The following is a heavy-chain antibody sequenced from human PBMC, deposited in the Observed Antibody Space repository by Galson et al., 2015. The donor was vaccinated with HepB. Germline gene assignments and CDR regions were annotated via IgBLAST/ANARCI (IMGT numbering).Heavy chain of an antibody. CDR1: GFSLSASTMC. Sequence: PALVKPTQTLTLTCTFSGFSLSASTMCVSWISQPPGKALEWLGRIDWNDDKYYNTSLKNRLTISKDTSKNEVVLRMTNMDPVDTATYFCARLLLRRGYDSGDAFDFWGQGSMVSVSS. CDR2: IDWNDDK. V-gene: IGHV2-70*11. CDR3: ARLLLRRGYDSGDAFDF. D-gene: IGHD3-3*01. J-gene: IGHJ3*01.